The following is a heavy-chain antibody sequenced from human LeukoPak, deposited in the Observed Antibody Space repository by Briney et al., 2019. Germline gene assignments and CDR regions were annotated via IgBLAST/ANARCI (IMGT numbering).Heavy chain of an antibody. V-gene: IGHV3-23*01. CDR2: MSHRDYDT. CDR1: GFAFSSYA. D-gene: IGHD3-10*01. CDR3: ANDYRSGSFHDF. Sequence: PGGSLRLSCAASGFAFSSYAMSWVRQPPGKGLVWVSVMSHRDYDTYYADSVKGRFTISRDNSKNTLYLQMTTLRAEDKGVYYCANDYRSGSFHDFWGQGTLVTVSS. J-gene: IGHJ4*02.